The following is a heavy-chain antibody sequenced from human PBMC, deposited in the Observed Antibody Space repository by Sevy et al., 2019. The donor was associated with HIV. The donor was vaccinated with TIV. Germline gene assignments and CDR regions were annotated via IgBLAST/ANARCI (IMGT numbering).Heavy chain of an antibody. CDR3: ARVYRGDAEYFQH. V-gene: IGHV3-7*01. J-gene: IGHJ1*01. CDR1: GFTFSNFW. CDR2: IKQDGSEK. Sequence: GGSLRLSCAASGFTFSNFWMSWVRPAPGKGLEWVANIKQDGSEKYYVDSVKGRFTISRDNAKNSLYLQMNSLRAEDTAVYYCARVYRGDAEYFQHWGQGTLVTVSS. D-gene: IGHD3-10*01.